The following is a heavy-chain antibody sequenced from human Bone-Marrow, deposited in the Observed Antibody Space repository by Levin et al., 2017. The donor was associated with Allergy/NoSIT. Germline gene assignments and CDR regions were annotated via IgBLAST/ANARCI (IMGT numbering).Heavy chain of an antibody. CDR3: ARGGYYDILTGWDWFDP. CDR2: MNPNSGNT. J-gene: IGHJ5*02. Sequence: ASVKVSCKASGYTFTSYDINWVRQATGQGLEWMGWMNPNSGNTGYAQKFQGRVTMTRNTSISTAYMELSSLRSEDTAVYYCARGGYYDILTGWDWFDPWGQGTLVTVSS. V-gene: IGHV1-8*01. D-gene: IGHD3-9*01. CDR1: GYTFTSYD.